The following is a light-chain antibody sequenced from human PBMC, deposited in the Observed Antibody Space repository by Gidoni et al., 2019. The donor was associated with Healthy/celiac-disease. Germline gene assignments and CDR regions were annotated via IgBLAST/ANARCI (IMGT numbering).Light chain of an antibody. CDR3: QQYNNWPLT. J-gene: IGKJ4*01. CDR1: QSVGST. Sequence: EIVMTQSPATLSVSPGERATLSCSASQSVGSTLAWYQQKPGQAPRLLIYGASTRATGIPARFSGSGSATEFILTISSLQSADFAVYYCQQYNNWPLTFGGGTKVEIK. V-gene: IGKV3-15*01. CDR2: GAS.